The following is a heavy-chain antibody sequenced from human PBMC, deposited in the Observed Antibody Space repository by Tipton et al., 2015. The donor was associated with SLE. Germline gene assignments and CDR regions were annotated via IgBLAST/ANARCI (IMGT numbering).Heavy chain of an antibody. Sequence: SLRLSCAASGFTFSSYAMSWVRQAPGKGLEWVSVIYSGGSSTYYAASVKGRFTISRDNSKNTLYLQMNSLRAEDTAVYYCAKDHWSDYWGQGTLGTVSS. CDR1: GFTFSSYA. J-gene: IGHJ4*02. V-gene: IGHV3-23*03. CDR2: IYSGGSST. CDR3: AKDHWSDY. D-gene: IGHD1-1*01.